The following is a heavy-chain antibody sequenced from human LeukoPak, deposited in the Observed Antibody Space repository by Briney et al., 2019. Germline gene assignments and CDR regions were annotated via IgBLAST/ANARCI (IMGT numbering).Heavy chain of an antibody. J-gene: IGHJ6*03. CDR3: AKDQFKPSAITMLRGVRGYYYNMDV. D-gene: IGHD3-10*01. Sequence: GGSLRLSCAASGFSFSDFGMHWVRQAPGKGLEWVAFIRNDGSNKYYADSVKGRFTISRDNSKNTLYLQMNSLRPEDTAVYYCAKDQFKPSAITMLRGVRGYYYNMDVWGKATTVTISS. CDR1: GFSFSDFG. CDR2: IRNDGSNK. V-gene: IGHV3-30*02.